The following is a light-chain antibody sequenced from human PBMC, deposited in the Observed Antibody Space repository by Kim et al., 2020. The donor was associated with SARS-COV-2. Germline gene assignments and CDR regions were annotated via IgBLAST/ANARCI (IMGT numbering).Light chain of an antibody. CDR2: GAS. CDR3: QYYSASVYT. CDR1: QFVTGTY. Sequence: ELMLTQYPETPSLSPGERATLSCRASQFVTGTYIAWYQQKPGQAPRLLVFGASTRATGTPDRFSVSASGSIFTLTISRLEPEDFAFYFCQYYSASVYTFGQGTKLEI. V-gene: IGKV3-20*01. J-gene: IGKJ2*01.